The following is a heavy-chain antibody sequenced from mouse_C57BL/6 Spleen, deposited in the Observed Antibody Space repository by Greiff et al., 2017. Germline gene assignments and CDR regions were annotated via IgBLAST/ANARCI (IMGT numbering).Heavy chain of an antibody. CDR3: TGRWDGRVAY. CDR1: GYAFSSYW. CDR2: IYPGDGDT. V-gene: IGHV1-80*01. D-gene: IGHD4-1*01. Sequence: VQLQQSGAELVKPGASVKISCKASGYAFSSYWMHWVKQRPGKGLEWIGQIYPGDGDTNYNGKFKGKSTLTADKSSSTAYMQLSSLTSEDSAVYCCTGRWDGRVAYWGQGTTLTVSA. J-gene: IGHJ2*01.